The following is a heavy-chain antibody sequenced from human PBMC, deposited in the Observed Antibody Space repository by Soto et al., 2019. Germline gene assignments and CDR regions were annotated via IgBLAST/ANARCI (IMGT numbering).Heavy chain of an antibody. Sequence: PSETLSLTCAVYGGSFSGYYWSWIRQPPGKGLEWIGEINHSGSTNYNPSLKSRVTISVDTSKNQFSLKLSSVTAADTAVYYCARGRYYGSGSYRKTPVLDYWGQGTLVTVSS. CDR2: INHSGST. V-gene: IGHV4-34*01. J-gene: IGHJ4*02. CDR1: GGSFSGYY. CDR3: ARGRYYGSGSYRKTPVLDY. D-gene: IGHD3-10*01.